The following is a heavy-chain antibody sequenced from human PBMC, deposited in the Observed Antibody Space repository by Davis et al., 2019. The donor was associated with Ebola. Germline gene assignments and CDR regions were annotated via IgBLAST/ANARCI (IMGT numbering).Heavy chain of an antibody. Sequence: SVKVSCKASGGTFISYAISWVRQAPGQGLEWMGRIIPILGIANYAQKFQGRVTITADKSTSTAYMELSSLRSEDTAVYYCARDSRRTVYYYYYGMDVWGQGTTVTVSS. CDR3: ARDSRRTVYYYYYGMDV. D-gene: IGHD4-17*01. J-gene: IGHJ6*02. CDR1: GGTFISYA. CDR2: IIPILGIA. V-gene: IGHV1-69*04.